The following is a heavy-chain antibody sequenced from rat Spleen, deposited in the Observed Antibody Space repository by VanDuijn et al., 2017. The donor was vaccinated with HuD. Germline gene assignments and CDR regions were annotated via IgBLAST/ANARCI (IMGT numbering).Heavy chain of an antibody. J-gene: IGHJ2*01. CDR1: GFTFNAYD. D-gene: IGHD1-7*01. CDR2: ISTSGSRT. V-gene: IGHV5-7*01. CDR3: ARHGPPYYGYPYYVDY. Sequence: EVQLVESGGGLVQPGRSLKLSCAASGFTFNAYDMAWVRQAPKKGLEWVATISTSGSRTYYPDSVKGRFTISRDNAKSSLYLQMDSLRSEDTATYYCARHGPPYYGYPYYVDYWGQGVMVTVSS.